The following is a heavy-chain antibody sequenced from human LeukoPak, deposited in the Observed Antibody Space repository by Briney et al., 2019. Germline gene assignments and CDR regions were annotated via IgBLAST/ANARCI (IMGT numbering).Heavy chain of an antibody. D-gene: IGHD4-17*01. J-gene: IGHJ4*02. CDR3: ATQNDYGDYLLRC. CDR2: IKQDGSEK. Sequence: PGGSLRLSCGASGFTFSSYWMSWVRQAPGKGLEWVANIKQDGSEKYYVDSMKGRFTISRDNAKNSLYLQMNSLRAEDTAVYYCATQNDYGDYLLRCWGQGTLVTVSS. CDR1: GFTFSSYW. V-gene: IGHV3-7*01.